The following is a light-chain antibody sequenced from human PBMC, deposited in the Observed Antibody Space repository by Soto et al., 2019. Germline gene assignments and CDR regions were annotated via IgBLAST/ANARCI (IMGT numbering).Light chain of an antibody. J-gene: IGLJ1*01. CDR1: SSDVGSYNL. V-gene: IGLV2-23*01. Sequence: QSVLTQPASLSGSPGQSITISCTGTSSDVGSYNLVSWYQQHPGKAPKLMIYEGSKRPSGVSNRFSGSKSGNTASLTISGLQAEDEADYYCCSYAGSYVFGTGTKLTVL. CDR2: EGS. CDR3: CSYAGSYV.